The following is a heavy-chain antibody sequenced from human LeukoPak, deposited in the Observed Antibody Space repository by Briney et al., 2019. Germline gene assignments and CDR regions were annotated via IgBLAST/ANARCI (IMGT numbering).Heavy chain of an antibody. Sequence: GGSLRLSCAASGFTFSSYGMHWVRQAPGKGLEWVTFIRYDGTNEYYADSVRGRFTISRDNSRNTLYLQMNSLRPEDTAVYYCARVEAVYYYGSASPYSPYWGQGTLVTVSS. CDR2: IRYDGTNE. CDR1: GFTFSSYG. V-gene: IGHV3-30*02. J-gene: IGHJ4*02. D-gene: IGHD3-10*01. CDR3: ARVEAVYYYGSASPYSPY.